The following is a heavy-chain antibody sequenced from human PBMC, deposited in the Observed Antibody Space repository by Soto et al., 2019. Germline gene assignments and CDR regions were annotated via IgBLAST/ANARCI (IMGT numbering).Heavy chain of an antibody. Sequence: EVQLVESGGGFIYPGGSLRLSCAASGLTISNAWMNWVRQAPGQGLEWVGRIKTNTEGGTTDYAAAVKGRFTVSRDDSKNTLYLQMNSLKTEDTAVYYCTTGSGEGVWGQGTTVTVSS. CDR1: GLTISNAW. J-gene: IGHJ6*02. CDR3: TTGSGEGV. D-gene: IGHD1-26*01. CDR2: IKTNTEGGTT. V-gene: IGHV3-15*07.